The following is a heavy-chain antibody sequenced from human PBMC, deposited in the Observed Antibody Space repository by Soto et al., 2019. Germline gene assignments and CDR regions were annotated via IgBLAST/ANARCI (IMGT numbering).Heavy chain of an antibody. V-gene: IGHV4-39*01. CDR2: IDYSGST. J-gene: IGHJ5*02. Sequence: QLQLQESGPGLVKPSETLSLTCTVSGGSISRSSYFWGWIRKPPGKGLVWIGNIDYSGSTYYNPSLKSRVTISVDTSKNQFSLKLSSVTAADTAVYYCARRDWNGIDPWGQGTLVTVSS. CDR1: GGSISRSSYF. D-gene: IGHD1-1*01. CDR3: ARRDWNGIDP.